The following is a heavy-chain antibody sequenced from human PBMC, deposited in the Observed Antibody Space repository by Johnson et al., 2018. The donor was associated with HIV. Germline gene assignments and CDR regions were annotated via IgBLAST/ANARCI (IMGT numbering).Heavy chain of an antibody. Sequence: QVQLVESGGGVVQSGGSLRLSCTASGFTFSNYGIHWVRQTPGKGLEWVAFIRSDESNKYYADSVKGRFTISRDNAKNSLYLQMNSLRAEDTALYYCARGWCVLQHLEWSCAAFDIWGQGTMVTVSS. CDR3: ARGWCVLQHLEWSCAAFDI. J-gene: IGHJ3*02. CDR2: IRSDESNK. V-gene: IGHV3-30*02. CDR1: GFTFSNYG. D-gene: IGHD3-3*01.